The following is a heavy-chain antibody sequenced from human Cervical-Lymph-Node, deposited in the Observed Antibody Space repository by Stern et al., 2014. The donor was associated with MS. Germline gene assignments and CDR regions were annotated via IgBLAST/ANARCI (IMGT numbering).Heavy chain of an antibody. CDR3: AAEPMYYSDSVGAFDI. V-gene: IGHV1-58*01. J-gene: IGHJ3*02. D-gene: IGHD3-22*01. CDR2: IVVGSGNT. CDR1: GFTFTSSA. Sequence: QLVQSGAEVKKPGTSVKVSCKASGFTFTSSAVQWVRQARGQRLEWLGWIVVGSGNTYYAKKFPERVTITRDMSTSTAYMELSSLRSEDTAVYYCAAEPMYYSDSVGAFDIWGQGTMVTVSS.